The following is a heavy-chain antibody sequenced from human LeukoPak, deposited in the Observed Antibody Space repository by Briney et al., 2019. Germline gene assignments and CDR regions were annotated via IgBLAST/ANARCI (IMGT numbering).Heavy chain of an antibody. CDR2: IKQDGSEE. CDR3: AKDMDHDYDDYGFDY. J-gene: IGHJ4*02. CDR1: GFTFSSSW. V-gene: IGHV3-7*01. Sequence: GGSLRLSCAASGFTFSSSWMSWVRQAPGKGLEWVANIKQDGSEEYYADSVKGRCTISRDNSKNTVYLQMNSLRAEDTAVYYCAKDMDHDYDDYGFDYWGQGTPVTVSS. D-gene: IGHD4-17*01.